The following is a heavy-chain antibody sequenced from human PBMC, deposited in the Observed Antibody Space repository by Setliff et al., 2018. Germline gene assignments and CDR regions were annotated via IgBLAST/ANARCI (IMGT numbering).Heavy chain of an antibody. D-gene: IGHD4-4*01. J-gene: IGHJ5*01. CDR2: IENKADGGAT. V-gene: IGHV3-15*04. Sequence: PGGSLRLSCTASGFTFRSAWMNWVRQAPGKGLEWVGHIENKADGGATGYATPVKGRFFISRDDSKSMIYLQMNNLKSEDTGFYYCTTGPRDSRNYLNWLGSWGQGTLVTVSS. CDR3: TTGPRDSRNYLNWLGS. CDR1: GFTFRSAW.